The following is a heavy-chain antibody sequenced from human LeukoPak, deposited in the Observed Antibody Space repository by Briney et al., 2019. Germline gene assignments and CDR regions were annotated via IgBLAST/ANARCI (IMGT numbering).Heavy chain of an antibody. CDR1: GFTLSGYA. V-gene: IGHV3-33*01. Sequence: GRSLRLSFAASGFTLSGYAMPWVRQAPGKGLEWVAVIWYDGINTYYTDTVRGRFTISRDNSKNTLYLQMNSLRAEDTAVYYCARSSDPAYDSSGYYYLEPYYYGMDVWGQGTTVTVSS. J-gene: IGHJ6*02. D-gene: IGHD3-22*01. CDR3: ARSSDPAYDSSGYYYLEPYYYGMDV. CDR2: IWYDGINT.